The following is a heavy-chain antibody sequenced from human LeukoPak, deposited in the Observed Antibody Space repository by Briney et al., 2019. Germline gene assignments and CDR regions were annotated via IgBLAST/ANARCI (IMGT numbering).Heavy chain of an antibody. V-gene: IGHV4-59*12. D-gene: IGHD4-11*01. Sequence: SKTLSLTCTVAGGSISSYYWSWIRQPPGKGLEWIGYIYYSGSTNYNPSLKSRVTISVDTSKNQFSLKLSSVTAADTAVYYCARGSDYPYYYYYGMDVWGQGTTVTVSS. CDR2: IYYSGST. CDR3: ARGSDYPYYYYYGMDV. CDR1: GGSISSYY. J-gene: IGHJ6*02.